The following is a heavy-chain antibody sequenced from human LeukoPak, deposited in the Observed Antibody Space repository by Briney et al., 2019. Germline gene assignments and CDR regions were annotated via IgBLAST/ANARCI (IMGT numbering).Heavy chain of an antibody. D-gene: IGHD5-12*01. CDR3: TTDVPYSGYG. CDR2: IKSKTDGGTT. J-gene: IGHJ4*02. Sequence: GGSLRLSCAASGFTFSNAWMSWARKAPGKGLKWVGRIKSKTDGGTTDYAAPVKGRFTISRDDSKNTLYLQMNSLKTEDTAVYYCTTDVPYSGYGWGQGTLVTVSS. CDR1: GFTFSNAW. V-gene: IGHV3-15*01.